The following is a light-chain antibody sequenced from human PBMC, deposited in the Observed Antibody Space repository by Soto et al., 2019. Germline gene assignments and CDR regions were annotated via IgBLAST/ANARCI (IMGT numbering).Light chain of an antibody. Sequence: DVEMTQSPSTLPTSIGDRVTINCRASQNVSNWLAWYQQKPGKAPKLLIYKASRLESGVPSRFSAGGSGTEFTLTINSLQSDDFTTYFCQQYSKASTFGQGTKLEIK. J-gene: IGKJ2*01. CDR3: QQYSKAST. CDR2: KAS. CDR1: QNVSNW. V-gene: IGKV1-5*03.